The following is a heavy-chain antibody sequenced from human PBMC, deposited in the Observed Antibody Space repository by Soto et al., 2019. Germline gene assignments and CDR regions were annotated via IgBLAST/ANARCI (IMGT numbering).Heavy chain of an antibody. V-gene: IGHV3-7*03. CDR2: IKQDGSEK. D-gene: IGHD1-1*01. CDR1: GFTFNTYA. J-gene: IGHJ4*02. Sequence: EVQLLESGGGLVQPGGSLRLSCAASGFTFNTYAMTWVRQAPGKGLEWVANIKQDGSEKYYVDSVKGRFTISRDNAKNSLYLQMNSLRAEDTAVYSCARPNWSFDYWGQGTLVTVSS. CDR3: ARPNWSFDY.